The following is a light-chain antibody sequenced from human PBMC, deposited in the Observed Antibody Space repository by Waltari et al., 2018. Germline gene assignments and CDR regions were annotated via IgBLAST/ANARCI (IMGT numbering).Light chain of an antibody. V-gene: IGKV2-30*02. J-gene: IGKJ3*01. CDR1: QNLLHSNGHTY. Sequence: DVIMTQSPLSLAITPGQPASMTCRSSQNLLHSNGHTYLSWFLQKPGQPPRRLIYKVSTRDSGVPDRFSGSGAGTDFTLKISRVETEDVGVYYCMQGTEFPLTFGPGTKLEIK. CDR2: KVS. CDR3: MQGTEFPLT.